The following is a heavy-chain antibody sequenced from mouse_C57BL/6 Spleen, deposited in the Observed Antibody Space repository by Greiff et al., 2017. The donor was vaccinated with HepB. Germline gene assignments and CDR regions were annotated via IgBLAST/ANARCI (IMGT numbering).Heavy chain of an antibody. J-gene: IGHJ2*01. CDR1: GFSLTSYG. V-gene: IGHV2-2*01. D-gene: IGHD2-4*01. Sequence: VKVVESGPGLVQPSQSLSITCTVSGFSLTSYGVHWVRQSPGKGLEWLGVIWSGGSTDYNAAFISRLSISKDNSKSQVFFKMNSLQADDTAIYYCARGDYDYDGDFDYWGQGTTLTVSS. CDR2: IWSGGST. CDR3: ARGDYDYDGDFDY.